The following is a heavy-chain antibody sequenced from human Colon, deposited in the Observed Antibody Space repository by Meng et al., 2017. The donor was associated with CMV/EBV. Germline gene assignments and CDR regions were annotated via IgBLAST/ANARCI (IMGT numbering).Heavy chain of an antibody. J-gene: IGHJ4*02. CDR1: GFTFSNYD. CDR2: IQNDGSST. CDR3: TRDFWGSLEY. D-gene: IGHD3-16*01. V-gene: IGHV3-74*01. Sequence: EVQLGESGGGLVLPGGSLRLSCAASGFTFSNYDMHWVRQGPGKALVWVSRIQNDGSSTTYAESVKGRFTISRDNAKNTLYLQMNSLRAEDTAVYYCTRDFWGSLEYWGQGALVTVSS.